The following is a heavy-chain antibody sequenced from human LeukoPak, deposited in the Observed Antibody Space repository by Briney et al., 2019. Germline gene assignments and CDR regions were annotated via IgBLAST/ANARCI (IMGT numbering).Heavy chain of an antibody. CDR2: ISYDGSNK. J-gene: IGHJ6*04. Sequence: GGSLRLSCAASGFTFSSYGMHWVRQAPGKGLEWVAVISYDGSNKYYADSVKGRFTISRDNPKNTLYLQMNSLRAEATAVYYCAKDAEYYGMDVWGKGTTVTVSS. CDR3: AKDAEYYGMDV. CDR1: GFTFSSYG. V-gene: IGHV3-30*18.